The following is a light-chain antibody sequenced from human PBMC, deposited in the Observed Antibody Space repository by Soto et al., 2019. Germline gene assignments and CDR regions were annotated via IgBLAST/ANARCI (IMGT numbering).Light chain of an antibody. V-gene: IGKV3-20*01. Sequence: ELKQSAGALSFYPGERRTLSCSVRQSGSSTYLAWYQQKPGQAPRLLIHGPSRRATGIPDRCSARGSGTDVTLTISRLEPEDLAVYYFQQYGSSPLPFGQGTKVDIK. CDR2: GPS. J-gene: IGKJ1*01. CDR1: QSGSSTY. CDR3: QQYGSSPLP.